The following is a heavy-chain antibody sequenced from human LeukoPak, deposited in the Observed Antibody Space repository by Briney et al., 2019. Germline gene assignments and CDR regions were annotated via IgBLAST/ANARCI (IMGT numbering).Heavy chain of an antibody. D-gene: IGHD2-2*01. V-gene: IGHV1-2*02. CDR2: INPNSGGT. Sequence: GASVKVSCKASGYTFTGYYMHWVRQAPGQGLEWMGWINPNSGGTKYAQKLQGRVTMTRDTSISTAYMELSRLRSDDTAVYYCAKDTSPPDWFDPWGQGTLVTVSS. CDR3: AKDTSPPDWFDP. CDR1: GYTFTGYY. J-gene: IGHJ5*02.